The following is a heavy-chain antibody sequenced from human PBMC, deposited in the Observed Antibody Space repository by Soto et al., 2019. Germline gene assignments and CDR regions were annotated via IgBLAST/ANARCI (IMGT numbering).Heavy chain of an antibody. CDR2: IIPIFGTA. CDR1: GGTFSSYA. CDR3: ARVESNGYSYGLSYYYYGMDV. D-gene: IGHD5-18*01. V-gene: IGHV1-69*06. J-gene: IGHJ6*02. Sequence: ASVKVSCKASGGTFSSYAISWVRQAPGQGLEWMGGIIPIFGTANYAQKFQGRVTITADKSTSTAYMELSSLRSEDTAVYYCARVESNGYSYGLSYYYYGMDVWGQGTTVTVSS.